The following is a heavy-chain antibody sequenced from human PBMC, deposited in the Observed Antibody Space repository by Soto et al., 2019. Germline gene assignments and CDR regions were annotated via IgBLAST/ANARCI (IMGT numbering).Heavy chain of an antibody. Sequence: QEQLVQSGAEVKKPGSSVKVSCKASGGIFSSYAISWVRQAPGQGLEWMGGIIPIFGTANYAQKCQGRVTITADEYTNTAYMDLSSLKSEDTAIYYCARGGSGYVWFNEFWGQGTLVTVSS. J-gene: IGHJ4*02. D-gene: IGHD3-22*01. CDR2: IIPIFGTA. CDR3: ARGGSGYVWFNEF. CDR1: GGIFSSYA. V-gene: IGHV1-69*01.